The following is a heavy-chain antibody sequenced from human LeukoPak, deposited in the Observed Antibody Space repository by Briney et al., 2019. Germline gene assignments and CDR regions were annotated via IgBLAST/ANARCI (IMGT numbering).Heavy chain of an antibody. CDR1: GYTFTDYY. CDR2: VNPNNGGT. D-gene: IGHD4-23*01. Sequence: ASVKVSCKPSGYTFTDYYIHWVRQAPGQGLEWMGWVNPNNGGTNYAQMFQGRVTMTRDTSISTAYMELSRLTSDDTAVYYCARDSYGGNWSLGYWGQGTLVTVSS. V-gene: IGHV1-2*02. J-gene: IGHJ4*02. CDR3: ARDSYGGNWSLGY.